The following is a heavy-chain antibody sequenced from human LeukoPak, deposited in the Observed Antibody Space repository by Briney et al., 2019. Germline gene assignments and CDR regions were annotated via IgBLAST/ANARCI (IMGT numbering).Heavy chain of an antibody. CDR2: INPNTGVT. Sequence: ASLKVSCKASGYTFTAYYIHWVRQAPGQGLEWMGLINPNTGVTKFAQRFRGRVTMSRDTSISTAYMELNRLTSDDTAVYYCARGDYGRADPWGQGSLATVSS. CDR1: GYTFTAYY. D-gene: IGHD4-17*01. V-gene: IGHV1-2*02. J-gene: IGHJ5*02. CDR3: ARGDYGRADP.